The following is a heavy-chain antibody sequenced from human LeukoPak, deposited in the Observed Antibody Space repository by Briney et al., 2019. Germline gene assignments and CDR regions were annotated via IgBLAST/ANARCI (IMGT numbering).Heavy chain of an antibody. Sequence: GGSLRLSCAASGFTFSSYAMHWVRQAPGKGLEWVAVISYDGSNKYYADSVKGRFTISRDNSKNTLYLQMNSLRPEDTAMYYCARNPMTNYYFDYWGQGTLVTVSS. CDR1: GFTFSSYA. J-gene: IGHJ4*02. D-gene: IGHD2-8*01. CDR3: ARNPMTNYYFDY. V-gene: IGHV3-30-3*01. CDR2: ISYDGSNK.